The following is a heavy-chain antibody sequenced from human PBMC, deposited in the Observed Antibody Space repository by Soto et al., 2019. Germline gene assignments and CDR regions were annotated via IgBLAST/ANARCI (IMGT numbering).Heavy chain of an antibody. J-gene: IGHJ4*02. CDR1: GFTFDDYA. D-gene: IGHD4-17*01. CDR3: ANDASVGYGAHFDY. CDR2: ISWDGTTI. Sequence: EVQLVESGGGLIQPGRSLRLSCVASGFTFDDYAMHWVRQAPGKGLEWVAGISWDGTTIGYADSVKGRLTISRDNAENSLYLLMNSLRVEDTALYYCANDASVGYGAHFDYWGQGTLVTVSS. V-gene: IGHV3-9*01.